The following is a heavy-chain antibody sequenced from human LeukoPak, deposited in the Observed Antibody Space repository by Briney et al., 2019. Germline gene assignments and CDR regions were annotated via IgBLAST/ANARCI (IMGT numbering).Heavy chain of an antibody. V-gene: IGHV6-1*01. D-gene: IGHD2/OR15-2a*01. CDR2: TYYRSTWYN. CDR1: GDSVSSNSVT. Sequence: SGPTLVKPSQTLSLTCAISGDSVSSNSVTWNWIRQSPSRGLEWLGRTYYRSTWYNDYAVSVRGRITVNPDTSKNQFSLHLNSVTPEDTAVYYCARRLTQYDCLDPWGQGILVTVSS. CDR3: ARRLTQYDCLDP. J-gene: IGHJ5*02.